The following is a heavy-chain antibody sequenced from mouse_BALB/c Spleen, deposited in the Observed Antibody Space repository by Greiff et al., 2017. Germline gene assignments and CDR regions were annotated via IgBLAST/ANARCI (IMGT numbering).Heavy chain of an antibody. J-gene: IGHJ3*01. CDR1: GYTFTDYV. CDR3: ARYYYDYDEEGWFAY. Sequence: VQLQQSGPELVKPGASVKMSCKASGYTFTDYVISWVKQRTGQGLEWIGEIYPGSGSTYYNEKFKGKATLTADKSSNTAYMQLSSLTSEDSAVYFCARYYYDYDEEGWFAYWGQGTLVTVSA. D-gene: IGHD2-4*01. CDR2: IYPGSGST. V-gene: IGHV1-81*01.